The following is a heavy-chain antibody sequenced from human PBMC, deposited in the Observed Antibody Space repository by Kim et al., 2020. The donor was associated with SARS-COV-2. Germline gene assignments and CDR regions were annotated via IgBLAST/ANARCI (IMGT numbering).Heavy chain of an antibody. CDR2: ISNSGKSK. Sequence: GGSLRHSCVVSGFIFDNYEMNWVRQAPGKGLEWVSSISNSGKSKNYGDSLKGRFTVSRDNARNSLYLQMDSLRGEDTGIYYCARGMSLAVGEPFDCWGQGTQVTVSS. J-gene: IGHJ4*02. CDR3: ARGMSLAVGEPFDC. D-gene: IGHD6-19*01. CDR1: GFIFDNYE. V-gene: IGHV3-48*03.